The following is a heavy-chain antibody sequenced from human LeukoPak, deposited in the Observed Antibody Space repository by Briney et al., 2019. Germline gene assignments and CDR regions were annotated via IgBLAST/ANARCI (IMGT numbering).Heavy chain of an antibody. Sequence: SETLSLTCTVSGGSISSGGYYWSWIRQHPGKGLEWIGYIYYSGSTYYNPSLKSRVTISVDTSKNQFSLKLSSMTAADTAVYYCARVGHVGYSSGWLGFDYWGQGTLVTVSS. CDR2: IYYSGST. V-gene: IGHV4-31*03. D-gene: IGHD6-19*01. CDR3: ARVGHVGYSSGWLGFDY. J-gene: IGHJ4*02. CDR1: GGSISSGGYY.